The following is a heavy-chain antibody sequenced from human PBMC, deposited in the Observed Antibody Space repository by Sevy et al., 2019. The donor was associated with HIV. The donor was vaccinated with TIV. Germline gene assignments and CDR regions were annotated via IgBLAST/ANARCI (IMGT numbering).Heavy chain of an antibody. CDR1: GFTFSAYA. CDR3: ARDRGSESYYGMDV. V-gene: IGHV3-30-3*01. J-gene: IGHJ6*02. Sequence: GGSLRLSCAASGFTFSAYAVHWVRQAPGKGLEWVAVISQDGNKEDYAQSASGRLTLSRDNSTKTLFLQMNGLRTDDTGLYYCARDRGSESYYGMDVWGQGTTVTVSS. D-gene: IGHD3-10*01. CDR2: ISQDGNKE.